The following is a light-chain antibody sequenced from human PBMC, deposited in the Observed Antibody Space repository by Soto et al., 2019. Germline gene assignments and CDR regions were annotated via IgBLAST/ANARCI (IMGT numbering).Light chain of an antibody. CDR1: QSVSSY. CDR3: QQYNNGPPLT. J-gene: IGKJ4*01. CDR2: DAS. V-gene: IGKV3D-15*01. Sequence: EIVLTKSPATLSLSPGERATLSCRASQSVSSYLAWYQQKPGQAPRLLIYDASNRATGIPARFSGSGSGTEFTLTISSLQSEDFAVYYCQQYNNGPPLTFGGGTKVDIK.